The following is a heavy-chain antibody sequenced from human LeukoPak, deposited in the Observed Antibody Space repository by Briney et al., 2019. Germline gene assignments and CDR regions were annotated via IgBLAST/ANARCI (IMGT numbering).Heavy chain of an antibody. J-gene: IGHJ4*02. CDR2: ITGSGGRT. D-gene: IGHD1-26*01. V-gene: IGHV3-23*01. CDR1: GFTFSSYA. Sequence: QTGGSLRLSCAASGFTFSSYAMNWVRQAPGKGLEWVSAITGSGGRTYYADSVKGRFTISRDNSKNTLYLQMNSLRAEDTAVYYCAKDYRGVGATVGFDYWGQGTLVTVSS. CDR3: AKDYRGVGATVGFDY.